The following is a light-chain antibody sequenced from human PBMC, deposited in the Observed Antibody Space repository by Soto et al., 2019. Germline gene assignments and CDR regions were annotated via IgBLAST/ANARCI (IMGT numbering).Light chain of an antibody. Sequence: DIQLTQSPSSLSASVGDRVTITCRASQSISMSLNWYRQKSGKAPELLIYGSSTLQGGVPSRFSGSGSGTEFTLTINYLQPEDFATYYCQQSYSLPRTFGQGTKVEIK. CDR2: GSS. CDR1: QSISMS. CDR3: QQSYSLPRT. J-gene: IGKJ1*01. V-gene: IGKV1-39*01.